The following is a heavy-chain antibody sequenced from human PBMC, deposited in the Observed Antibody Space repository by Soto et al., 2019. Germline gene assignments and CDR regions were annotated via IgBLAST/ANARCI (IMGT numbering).Heavy chain of an antibody. CDR1: GGSISRGDYY. D-gene: IGHD6-13*01. Sequence: PSETLSLTCTVSGGSISRGDYYWSWIRQPPGKGLEWIGYIYYSGSAYYNPSLKSRVTISVDTSKNQFSLKLRSVTAADTAVYYCARGPDGYSSDWYNWFDPWGQGTLVTVSS. CDR3: ARGPDGYSSDWYNWFDP. CDR2: IYYSGSA. J-gene: IGHJ5*02. V-gene: IGHV4-30-4*01.